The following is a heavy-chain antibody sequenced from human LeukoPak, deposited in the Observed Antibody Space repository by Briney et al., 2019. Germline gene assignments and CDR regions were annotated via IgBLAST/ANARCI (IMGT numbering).Heavy chain of an antibody. V-gene: IGHV1-46*01. CDR3: ARVGNGDYFVGY. J-gene: IGHJ4*02. Sequence: ASVKVSCTASGYTFTSYYMHWVRQAPGQGLEWMGIINPSGGSTSYAQKFQGRVTMTRDTSTSTVYMELSSLRSEDTAVYYCARVGNGDYFVGYWGQGTLVTVSS. CDR2: INPSGGST. CDR1: GYTFTSYY. D-gene: IGHD4-17*01.